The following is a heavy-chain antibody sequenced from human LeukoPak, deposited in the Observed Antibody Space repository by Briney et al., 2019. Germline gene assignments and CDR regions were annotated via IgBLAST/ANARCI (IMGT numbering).Heavy chain of an antibody. J-gene: IGHJ5*01. D-gene: IGHD2-2*01. Sequence: GGSLRLSCTASRFTLGDYPMYWVRQVPGKGLEWVSLITWDGGTTYYADPVKGRFTVSRDNSKNSLYLQMNNLRTEDTAFYYCAKDICTRTSCHYWFDSWGQGTLVTVSS. CDR3: AKDICTRTSCHYWFDS. CDR1: RFTLGDYP. CDR2: ITWDGGTT. V-gene: IGHV3-43*01.